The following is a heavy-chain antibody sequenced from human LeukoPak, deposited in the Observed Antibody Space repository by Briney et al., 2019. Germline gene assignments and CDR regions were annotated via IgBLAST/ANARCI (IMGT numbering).Heavy chain of an antibody. J-gene: IGHJ5*02. CDR1: GYTFTGYY. CDR2: INPNSGGT. D-gene: IGHD4-17*01. V-gene: IGHV1-2*02. CDR3: ARDLGYGDYPHDH. Sequence: ASVKVSCKASGYTFTGYYMHWVRQAPGQGLEWMGWINPNSGGTDYAQKFQGRVTMTRDTSISTAYMELSRLRSDDTAVYYCARDLGYGDYPHDHWGQGTLVTVSS.